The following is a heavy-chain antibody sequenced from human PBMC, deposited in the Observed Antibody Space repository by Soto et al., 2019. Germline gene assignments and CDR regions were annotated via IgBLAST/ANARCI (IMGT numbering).Heavy chain of an antibody. V-gene: IGHV4-34*01. CDR2: INHSGST. J-gene: IGHJ4*02. Sequence: SETLSLTCAVYGGSFSGYYWSWIRQPPGKGLEWIGEINHSGSTNYNPSLKSRVTISLDTSKNQFSLKLSSVTAADTAVYYCARGRRYYDFWSGRPFDYWGQGTLVTVSS. CDR1: GGSFSGYY. D-gene: IGHD3-3*01. CDR3: ARGRRYYDFWSGRPFDY.